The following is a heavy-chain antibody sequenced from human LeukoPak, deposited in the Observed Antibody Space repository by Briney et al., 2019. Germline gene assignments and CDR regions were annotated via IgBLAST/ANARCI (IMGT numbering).Heavy chain of an antibody. Sequence: ASVKVSCKASGYTFTGYYMHWVRQAPGQGLEWMGWINPNSGGTNYAQKFQGRVTMTRDTSISTAYMELSRLRSDDTAVYYCVREDGYYGSGSYSVDYWGQGTLVTVSS. CDR1: GYTFTGYY. CDR3: VREDGYYGSGSYSVDY. J-gene: IGHJ4*02. CDR2: INPNSGGT. D-gene: IGHD3-10*01. V-gene: IGHV1-2*02.